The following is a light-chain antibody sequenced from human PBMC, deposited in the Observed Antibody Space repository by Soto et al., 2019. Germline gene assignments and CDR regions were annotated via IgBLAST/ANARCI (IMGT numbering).Light chain of an antibody. CDR1: SSDVGDYNS. Sequence: QSALTQPRSVSGSPGQSVTISCTGTSSDVGDYNSVSWYQQHPGKAPKLMIYDVNKRPSGVPDRFSGSKSGNTASLTISGLQAEDEADYYCCLYVGSDTFEVIFGGGTKLTVL. CDR2: DVN. V-gene: IGLV2-11*01. J-gene: IGLJ2*01. CDR3: CLYVGSDTFEVI.